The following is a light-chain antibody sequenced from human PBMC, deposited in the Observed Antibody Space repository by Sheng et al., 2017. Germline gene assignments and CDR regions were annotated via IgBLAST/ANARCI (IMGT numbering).Light chain of an antibody. CDR1: QNINNN. CDR2: GAS. J-gene: IGKJ1*01. Sequence: EIVMTQSPATLSVSPGEGATLSCRASQNINNNLAWYQQKPGQAPRLLIFGASSRGTGIPARFSGSGSGTEFTLTISSLQSEDFAVYYCQQYGSSPPWTFGQGTKLEIK. V-gene: IGKV3-15*01. CDR3: QQYGSSPPWT.